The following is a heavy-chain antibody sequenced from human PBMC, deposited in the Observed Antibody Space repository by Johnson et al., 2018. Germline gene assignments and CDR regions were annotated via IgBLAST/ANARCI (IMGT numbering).Heavy chain of an antibody. J-gene: IGHJ3*02. CDR1: GGTFSSYT. CDR2: IIPILGIA. V-gene: IGHV1-69*04. Sequence: QVQLVQSGAEVKKPGSSVKVSCNASGGTFSSYTISWLRQAPGQGLEWMGRIIPILGIANYAQKFQGRVTITADKSTSTAYMELSSLRSEDTGVFYCASDIVVVQAAIGVKAFDIWGQGTMVTVSS. CDR3: ASDIVVVQAAIGVKAFDI. D-gene: IGHD2-2*01.